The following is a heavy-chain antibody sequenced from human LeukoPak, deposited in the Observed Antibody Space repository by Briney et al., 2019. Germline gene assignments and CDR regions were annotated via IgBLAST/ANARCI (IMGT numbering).Heavy chain of an antibody. V-gene: IGHV1-69*04. CDR3: ARDPGQWLVLGRFDP. Sequence: ASVKVSCKASGGTFSSYAISWVRQAPGQGLEWMGRIIPILGIANYAQKFQGRVTITADKSTSTAYMELSSLRSEDTAVYYCARDPGQWLVLGRFDPWGQGTLVTVSS. CDR2: IIPILGIA. J-gene: IGHJ5*02. CDR1: GGTFSSYA. D-gene: IGHD6-19*01.